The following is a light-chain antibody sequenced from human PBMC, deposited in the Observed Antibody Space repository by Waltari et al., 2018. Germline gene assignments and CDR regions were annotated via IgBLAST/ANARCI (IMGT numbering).Light chain of an antibody. CDR2: AAS. CDR1: QAINNF. V-gene: IGKV1-16*02. Sequence: DIQMTQPPSSLSPSVGDRVIITCRASQAINNFLAWFQQKPGKAPRSLIYAASTLQSGVSSNFSGSGSGTNFTLTISSLQPEDCATYYCQQYNSFPPTFGGGTRVEI. J-gene: IGKJ4*01. CDR3: QQYNSFPPT.